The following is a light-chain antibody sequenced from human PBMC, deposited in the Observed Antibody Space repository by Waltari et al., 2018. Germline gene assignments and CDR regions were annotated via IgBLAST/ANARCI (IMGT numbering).Light chain of an antibody. CDR1: SGHSNYA. V-gene: IGLV4-69*01. CDR3: QTWGTGVHVV. Sequence: QVVLTQSPSASASRGASVKLTCTLSSGHSNYAIAWHQQQPGKGPRFLMKVHSGGTQFKGDGIPDRFTGSSSGSERYLTISSLQSDDEADYCCQTWGTGVHVVFGGGTKLTVL. J-gene: IGLJ2*01. CDR2: VHSGGTQ.